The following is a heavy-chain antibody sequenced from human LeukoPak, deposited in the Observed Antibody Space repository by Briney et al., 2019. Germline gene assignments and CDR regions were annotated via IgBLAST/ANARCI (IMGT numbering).Heavy chain of an antibody. Sequence: SVKVSCKASGGTFSSYAISWVRQAPGQGLEWMGGIIPIFGTANYAQKFQGRVTITADESTSTAYMELSSLRSEDTAVYYCASSCSSTSRYRAGSYYYYMDVWGKGTTVTVSS. CDR2: IIPIFGTA. J-gene: IGHJ6*03. CDR3: ASSCSSTSRYRAGSYYYYMDV. D-gene: IGHD2-2*01. V-gene: IGHV1-69*13. CDR1: GGTFSSYA.